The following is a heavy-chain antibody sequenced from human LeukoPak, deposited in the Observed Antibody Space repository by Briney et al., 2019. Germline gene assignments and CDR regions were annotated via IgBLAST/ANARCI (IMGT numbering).Heavy chain of an antibody. CDR1: GFTFSSYE. D-gene: IGHD6-19*01. Sequence: PGGSLRLSCAASGFTFSSYEMNWVRQAPGQGLEWVSYISSSGSTIYYADSVKGRFTISRDNAKNSLYLQMNSLRAEDTAVYYCARGDSSGWYYFDYWGQGTLVTVSS. V-gene: IGHV3-48*03. CDR2: ISSSGSTI. CDR3: ARGDSSGWYYFDY. J-gene: IGHJ4*02.